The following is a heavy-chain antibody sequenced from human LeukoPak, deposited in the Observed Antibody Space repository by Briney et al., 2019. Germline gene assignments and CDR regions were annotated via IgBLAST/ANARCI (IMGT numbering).Heavy chain of an antibody. CDR2: ISSSSSYI. J-gene: IGHJ6*02. D-gene: IGHD3-3*01. V-gene: IGHV3-21*01. Sequence: GGSLRLSCAASGFTFSSYSMNWVRQALGKGLEWVSSISSSSSYIYYADSVKGRFTISRDNAKNSLYQQMNSLRAEDTAVYYCARDPDDFDYGMDVWGQGTTVTVSS. CDR3: ARDPDDFDYGMDV. CDR1: GFTFSSYS.